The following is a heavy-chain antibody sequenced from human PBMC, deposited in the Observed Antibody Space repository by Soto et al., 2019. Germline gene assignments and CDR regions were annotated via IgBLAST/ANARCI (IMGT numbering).Heavy chain of an antibody. J-gene: IGHJ6*02. CDR1: GFTFSSYG. D-gene: IGHD6-13*01. V-gene: IGHV3-30*18. CDR3: AKERYSSSDKKYYYYGMDV. CDR2: ISYDGSNK. Sequence: GGSLRLSCAASGFTFSSYGMHWVRQAPGKGLEWVAVISYDGSNKYYADSVKGRFTISRDNSKNTLYLQMNSLRAEDTAVYYCAKERYSSSDKKYYYYGMDVWGQGTTVTVSS.